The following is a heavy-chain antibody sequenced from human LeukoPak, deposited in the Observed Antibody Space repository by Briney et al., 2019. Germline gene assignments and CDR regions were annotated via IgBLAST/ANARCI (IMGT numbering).Heavy chain of an antibody. CDR1: GDSVSSNSAA. CDR2: TYYRSKGFN. V-gene: IGHV6-1*01. Sequence: SQTLSLTCAVSGDSVSSNSAAWDWIRQSPSRGLEWLGRTYYRSKGFNDYAVSVKSRITINPETSKNQLSLQLNSVTPEDTAVYYCARDLLDSFDIWGQGTMVTVSS. CDR3: ARDLLDSFDI. J-gene: IGHJ3*02.